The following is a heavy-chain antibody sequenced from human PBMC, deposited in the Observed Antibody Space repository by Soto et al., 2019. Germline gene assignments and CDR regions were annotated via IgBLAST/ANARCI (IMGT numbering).Heavy chain of an antibody. CDR1: GFTFSSYA. CDR2: ISYDGSNK. CDR3: ARALIQLWFVGNY. Sequence: GGSLRLSCAASGFTFSSYAMHWVRQAPGKGLERVAVISYDGSNKYYADSVKGRFTISRDNSKNTLYLQMNSLRAEDTAVYYCARALIQLWFVGNYWGQGTLVTVSS. D-gene: IGHD5-18*01. V-gene: IGHV3-30-3*01. J-gene: IGHJ4*02.